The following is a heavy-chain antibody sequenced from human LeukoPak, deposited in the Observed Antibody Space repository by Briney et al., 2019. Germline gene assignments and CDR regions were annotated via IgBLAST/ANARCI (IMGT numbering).Heavy chain of an antibody. CDR3: ARISAYGDYYFDY. J-gene: IGHJ4*02. CDR2: IDWDDDK. Sequence: RESGPALVKPTQTLTLTCTFSGFSLTTSGMCVSWIRRPPGKALEWVALIDWDDDKYYSTSLKTRLTISKDTFKNQAVLTMTNMDPVDTATYYCARISAYGDYYFDYWGQGTLVTVSS. CDR1: GFSLTTSGMC. D-gene: IGHD4-17*01. V-gene: IGHV2-70*01.